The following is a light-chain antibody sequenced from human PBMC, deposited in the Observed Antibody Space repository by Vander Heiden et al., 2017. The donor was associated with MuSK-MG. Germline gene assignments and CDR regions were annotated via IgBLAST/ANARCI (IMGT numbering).Light chain of an antibody. Sequence: FMLTQPHSLSESPGKTVTISCTGSSGSIASNYVQWYQQRPGSAPTTVIYEDNQRPSGVPDRFSGSIDSSSNSASLTIAGLKTEGEADYYCQSYDSSNQDVVFGGGTKLTVL. J-gene: IGLJ2*01. CDR2: EDN. V-gene: IGLV6-57*02. CDR3: QSYDSSNQDVV. CDR1: SGSIASNY.